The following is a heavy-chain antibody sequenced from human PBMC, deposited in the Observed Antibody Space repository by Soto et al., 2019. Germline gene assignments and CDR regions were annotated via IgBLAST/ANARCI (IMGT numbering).Heavy chain of an antibody. CDR3: ASQTNYDILTGPQYDY. CDR2: IYYSGST. Sequence: PSETLSLTCTVSGGSIISYYWSWILQPPWKGLEWIGYIYYSGSTNYNPSLKSRVTISVDTSKNQFSLKLSSVTAADTAVYYCASQTNYDILTGPQYDYWGQGTLVTVS. D-gene: IGHD3-9*01. CDR1: GGSIISYY. J-gene: IGHJ4*02. V-gene: IGHV4-59*08.